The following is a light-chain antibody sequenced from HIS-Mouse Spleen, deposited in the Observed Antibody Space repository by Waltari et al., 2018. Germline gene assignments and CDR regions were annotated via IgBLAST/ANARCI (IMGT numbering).Light chain of an antibody. CDR1: SGINVGTYR. Sequence: QAVLTQPSSLSASPGASASLTCTLRSGINVGTYRIYWYQQNPGSPPQYHLRYKSDSDKQQGSGVPSRFSGSKDASANAGILLISGLQSEDEADYYCMIWHSSAWVFGGGTKLTVL. CDR3: MIWHSSAWV. J-gene: IGLJ3*02. V-gene: IGLV5-45*03. CDR2: YKSDSDK.